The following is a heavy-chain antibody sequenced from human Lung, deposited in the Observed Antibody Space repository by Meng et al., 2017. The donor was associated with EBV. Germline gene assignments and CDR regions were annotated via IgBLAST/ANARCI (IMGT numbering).Heavy chain of an antibody. D-gene: IGHD3-22*01. J-gene: IGHJ4*02. Sequence: LGHSWSELKKPCASVKCACKASGYTFTSNVMNWVRQAPGQGREWMGWINTNTGNPTYAQGLTGRFVFSLDTSVSTAYLQISSLKAEDTAVYYCARGDYYDSSGLDYWGQGTLVTVSS. CDR1: GYTFTSNV. V-gene: IGHV7-4-1*02. CDR2: INTNTGNP. CDR3: ARGDYYDSSGLDY.